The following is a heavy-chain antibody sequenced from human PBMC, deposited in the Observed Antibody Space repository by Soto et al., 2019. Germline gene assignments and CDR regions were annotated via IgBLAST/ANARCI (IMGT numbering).Heavy chain of an antibody. Sequence: ETLSLTCAVYGGSFSGYYWSWIRQPPGKGLEWIGEVNHSGSTNYNPSLKSRVTISVDTSKNQFSLKLSSVTAADTAVYYCARGWSGLVIIRFDPWGQGTLVTVSS. CDR2: VNHSGST. CDR3: ARGWSGLVIIRFDP. V-gene: IGHV4-34*01. J-gene: IGHJ5*02. CDR1: GGSFSGYY. D-gene: IGHD3-9*01.